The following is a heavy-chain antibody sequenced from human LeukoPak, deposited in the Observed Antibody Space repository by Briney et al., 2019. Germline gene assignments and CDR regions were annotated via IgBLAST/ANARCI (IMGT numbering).Heavy chain of an antibody. CDR1: GGSISSSNW. Sequence: SGTLSLTCAVSGGSISSSNWWSWVRQPPGKGLEWIGEIYHSGSTNYNPSLKSRVTISVDKSKNQISLKLSSVTAADTAVYYCARVRSGWYSGYYFDYWGQGTLVTVSS. J-gene: IGHJ4*02. D-gene: IGHD6-19*01. CDR3: ARVRSGWYSGYYFDY. CDR2: IYHSGST. V-gene: IGHV4-4*02.